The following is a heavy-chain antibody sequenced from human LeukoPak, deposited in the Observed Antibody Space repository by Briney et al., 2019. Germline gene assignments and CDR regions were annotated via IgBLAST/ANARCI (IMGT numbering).Heavy chain of an antibody. D-gene: IGHD2-21*02. CDR1: GFTFSDHY. CDR2: IFSGGST. V-gene: IGHV3-53*01. Sequence: GGSLRLSCAASGFTFSDHYMDWVRQAPGKGLQWVSVIFSGGSTYYAESVKDRFTISRDNSKNTLYLQMKSLRAEDTAVYYFARSSCGGDCDYYYHGMDVGGQGTTVTVS. CDR3: ARSSCGGDCDYYYHGMDV. J-gene: IGHJ6*02.